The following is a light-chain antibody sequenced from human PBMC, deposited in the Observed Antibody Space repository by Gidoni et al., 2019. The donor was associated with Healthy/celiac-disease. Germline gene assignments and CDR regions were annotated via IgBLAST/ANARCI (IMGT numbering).Light chain of an antibody. CDR1: QSISSY. CDR2: AAS. CDR3: QQSYSTPLT. Sequence: QMTQTASTLSASVGDRVTITRRARQSISSYLNWYQQKPGKAPKLLIYAASSLQSGVPSRFSGSGSGTDFTLTISSLQPEDFATYYCQQSYSTPLTFGGGTKVEIK. J-gene: IGKJ4*01. V-gene: IGKV1-39*01.